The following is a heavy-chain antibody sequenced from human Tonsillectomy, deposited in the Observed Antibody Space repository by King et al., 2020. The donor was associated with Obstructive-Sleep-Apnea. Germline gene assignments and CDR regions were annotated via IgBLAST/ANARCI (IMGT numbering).Heavy chain of an antibody. CDR3: ASGYYPDY. J-gene: IGHJ4*02. CDR2: ISYDGSNQ. CDR1: GFIFSSYA. D-gene: IGHD2/OR15-2a*01. V-gene: IGHV3-30*04. Sequence: VQLVESGGGVVQPGRSLRLSCAASGFIFSSYAMHLVRQAPGKGLEWVAVISYDGSNQYYAESVKGRFTVSRDNSKNTLYLQMNSLRAEDTAVYYCASGYYPDYWGQGILVTVSS.